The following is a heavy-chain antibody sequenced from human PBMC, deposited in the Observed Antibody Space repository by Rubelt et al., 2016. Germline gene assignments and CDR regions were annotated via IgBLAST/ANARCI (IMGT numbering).Heavy chain of an antibody. J-gene: IGHJ3*02. V-gene: IGHV3-33*01. CDR2: IWYDGTNK. Sequence: SRSGMHWVRQAPGKGLEWVAVIWYDGTNKYYGDSVKGRFTISRDDSKNTLDLQMNSLRVEDTAVYYCARLTSENAFDIWGQGTMVTVSS. CDR3: ARLTSENAFDI. CDR1: SRSG. D-gene: IGHD3-10*01.